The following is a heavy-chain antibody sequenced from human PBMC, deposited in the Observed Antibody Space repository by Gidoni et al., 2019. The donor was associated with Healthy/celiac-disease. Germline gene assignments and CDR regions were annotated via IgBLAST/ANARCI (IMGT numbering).Heavy chain of an antibody. D-gene: IGHD3-3*01. CDR3: ARGKFWLDY. CDR2: IKQDGSEK. J-gene: IGHJ4*02. Sequence: EVQLLESVGGLVQPGGSLSLSCAASGFTFSSYWMSWVSQDPGKGLEWVANIKQDGSEKYYVDSVKGRFTISRDNAKISLYLQMNSLRAEDTAVYYCARGKFWLDYWGQGTLVTVSS. CDR1: GFTFSSYW. V-gene: IGHV3-7*01.